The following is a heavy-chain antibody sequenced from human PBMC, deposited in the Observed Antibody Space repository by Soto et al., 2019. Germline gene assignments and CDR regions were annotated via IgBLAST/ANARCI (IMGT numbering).Heavy chain of an antibody. V-gene: IGHV4-31*03. CDR3: ARGPDPGWFDP. J-gene: IGHJ5*02. CDR2: IYYSGST. Sequence: QVQLQESGPGLVKPSQTLSLTCTVSGGSISSGGYYWSWIRQHPGKGLEWIGYIYYSGSTYYNPSLESRVTTSVATSRNQFSLKLSAVTAADTAVSYCARGPDPGWFDPWGQGTLVTVSS. CDR1: GGSISSGGYY.